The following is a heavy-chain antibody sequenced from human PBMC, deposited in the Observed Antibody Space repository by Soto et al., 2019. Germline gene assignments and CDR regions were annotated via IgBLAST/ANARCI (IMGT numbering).Heavy chain of an antibody. Sequence: SLRLSCATSGFTFSRFWMSWVRQAPGKGLEWVASIKQDGSEKYYVGSVKGRFTISRDNAKNSLYLQMNSLRAEDTAVFYCARVSGGYDNTDYWGQGTLVTVSS. D-gene: IGHD6-19*01. J-gene: IGHJ4*02. CDR2: IKQDGSEK. CDR1: GFTFSRFW. CDR3: ARVSGGYDNTDY. V-gene: IGHV3-7*01.